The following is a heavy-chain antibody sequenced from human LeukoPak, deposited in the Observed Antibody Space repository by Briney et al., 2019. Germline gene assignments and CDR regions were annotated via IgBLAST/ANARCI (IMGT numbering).Heavy chain of an antibody. D-gene: IGHD3-16*01. Sequence: ASVKVSCKASGYTFTDYYMHWVRQAPGQGLEWMGWLNPNSGDTNYAQKFQGRVSMTRDSSISTAYMDLSDLRSDDTAVYPCMRGRNIEIRTMCWGSDYWGQGTLGTVSS. CDR1: GYTFTDYY. V-gene: IGHV1-2*02. CDR3: MRGRNIEIRTMCWGSDY. CDR2: LNPNSGDT. J-gene: IGHJ4*02.